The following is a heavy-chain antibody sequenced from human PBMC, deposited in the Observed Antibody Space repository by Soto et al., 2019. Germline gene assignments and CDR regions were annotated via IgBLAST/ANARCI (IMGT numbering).Heavy chain of an antibody. D-gene: IGHD1-1*01. J-gene: IGHJ4*02. CDR1: GLTLSSYA. Sequence: QVQLVETGGGVVQPGRSLRLSCAASGLTLSSYAMHWVRQAPGKGLECVAVITYDGSDKYYADSVKGRFTISRDNSKNTLDLQMNRLRAEDPGVYYCARELERRFYYWGQGTLVTVSS. CDR2: ITYDGSDK. CDR3: ARELERRFYY. V-gene: IGHV3-30-3*01.